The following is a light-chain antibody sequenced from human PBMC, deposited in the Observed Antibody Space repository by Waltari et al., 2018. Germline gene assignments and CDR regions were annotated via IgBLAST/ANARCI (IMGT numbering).Light chain of an antibody. V-gene: IGKV3-20*01. CDR3: QQHVNLPAT. Sequence: WKASQSVGIRRLAWYQQKPGRAPRRVIYRSSRRATGTPDMFSGSESGTEFSLTISRLEPEYFAVYFCQQHVNLPATFCQGTKVEIK. CDR1: QSVGIRR. J-gene: IGKJ1*01. CDR2: RSS.